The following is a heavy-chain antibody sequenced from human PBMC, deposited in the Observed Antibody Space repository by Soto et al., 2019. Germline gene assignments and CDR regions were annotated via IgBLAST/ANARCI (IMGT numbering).Heavy chain of an antibody. J-gene: IGHJ6*02. CDR2: IFSDNER. Sequence: QVTLKESGPALVKPTETLTLTCTVCGFSLTTGKMGVSWIRQPPGKALEWLAHIFSDNERSYSTSLQGRLTISKDTSGSQVVLSMTNVDPVDTATYYCARMKVDSYQFYYAMDVWGQGTTVTVSS. CDR3: ARMKVDSYQFYYAMDV. V-gene: IGHV2-26*01. D-gene: IGHD3-9*01. CDR1: GFSLTTGKMG.